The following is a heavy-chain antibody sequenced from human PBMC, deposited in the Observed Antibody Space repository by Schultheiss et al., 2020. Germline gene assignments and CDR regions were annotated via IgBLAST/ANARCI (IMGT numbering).Heavy chain of an antibody. CDR2: IWYDGSNK. J-gene: IGHJ6*02. CDR1: GFTFSSYG. Sequence: GGSLRLSCAASGFTFSSYGMHWVRQAPGKGLEWVAVIWYDGSNKYYADSVKGRFTISRDNAKNSLYLQMNSLRAGDTAVYYCARGGVADYDGGMDVWGQGTTVTVSS. V-gene: IGHV3-33*08. D-gene: IGHD4-17*01. CDR3: ARGGVADYDGGMDV.